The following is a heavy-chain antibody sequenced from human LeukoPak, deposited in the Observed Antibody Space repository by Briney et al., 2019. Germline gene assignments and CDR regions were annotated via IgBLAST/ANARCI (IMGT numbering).Heavy chain of an antibody. Sequence: ASVKVSCKASGYTFTGYYMHWVRQAPGQGLEWMGWINPNSGGTNYAQKFQGRVTMTRNTSISTAYMELSSLRSEDTAVYYCARTRGGLRPYDYWGQGTLVTVSS. V-gene: IGHV1-2*02. CDR2: INPNSGGT. CDR3: ARTRGGLRPYDY. D-gene: IGHD5-12*01. CDR1: GYTFTGYY. J-gene: IGHJ4*02.